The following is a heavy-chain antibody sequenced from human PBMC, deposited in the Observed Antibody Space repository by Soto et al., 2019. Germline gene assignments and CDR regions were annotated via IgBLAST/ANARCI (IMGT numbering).Heavy chain of an antibody. CDR2: ISAHNGNT. D-gene: IGHD1-1*01. CDR3: ARGRYGDY. Sequence: QVHLVLSGAEVKKPGASVKVSCKGSGYAFTTYGITWVRQAPGQGLEWMGWISAHNGNTNYAQKLQGRVTVTRDTSTSTAYMELRSLRSDATAVYYCARGRYGDYWGQGALVTVSS. CDR1: GYAFTTYG. V-gene: IGHV1-18*01. J-gene: IGHJ4*02.